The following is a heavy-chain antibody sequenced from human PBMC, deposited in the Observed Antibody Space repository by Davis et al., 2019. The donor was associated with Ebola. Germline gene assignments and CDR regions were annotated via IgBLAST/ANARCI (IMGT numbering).Heavy chain of an antibody. CDR3: ARGQGGYSYGYPIDYYYGMDV. CDR2: IYPGDSDT. J-gene: IGHJ6*04. Sequence: PGGSLRLSCKGSGYSFTSYWIGWVRQLPGKGLEWMGIIYPGDSDTRYSPSFQGQVTISADKSISTAYLQWSSLKASDTAMYYCARGQGGYSYGYPIDYYYGMDVWGKGTTVTVSS. D-gene: IGHD5-18*01. V-gene: IGHV5-51*01. CDR1: GYSFTSYW.